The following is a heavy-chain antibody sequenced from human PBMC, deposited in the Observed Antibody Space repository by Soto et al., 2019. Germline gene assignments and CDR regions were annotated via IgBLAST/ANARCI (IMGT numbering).Heavy chain of an antibody. D-gene: IGHD3-3*01. CDR1: GYTFTSYY. J-gene: IGHJ6*02. CDR2: INPSGGST. V-gene: IGHV1-46*01. CDR3: ARDLSRYDFWSGYSYYYGMDV. Sequence: RASVKVSCKASGYTFTSYYMHWVRQAPGQGLEWMGIINPSGGSTSYAQKFQGRVTMTRDTSTSTVYMELSSLRSEDTAVYYCARDLSRYDFWSGYSYYYGMDVWGQGTTVTVSS.